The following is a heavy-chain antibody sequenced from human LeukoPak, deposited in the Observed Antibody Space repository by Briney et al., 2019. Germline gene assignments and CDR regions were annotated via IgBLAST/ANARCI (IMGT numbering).Heavy chain of an antibody. V-gene: IGHV1-2*02. Sequence: ASVKVSCKASGYTFTGYYMHWVRQAPGQGLEWMGWINPNSGGTNYAQKFQGRVTMTRDTSISTAYMELSRLRSDDTAVYYCARGKLLRSVLGNNWFDPWGQEPWSPSPQ. D-gene: IGHD2-15*01. CDR1: GYTFTGYY. CDR3: ARGKLLRSVLGNNWFDP. J-gene: IGHJ5*02. CDR2: INPNSGGT.